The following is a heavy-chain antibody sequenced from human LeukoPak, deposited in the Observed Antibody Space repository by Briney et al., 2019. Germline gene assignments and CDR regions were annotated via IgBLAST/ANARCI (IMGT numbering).Heavy chain of an antibody. CDR2: IKQDGSEK. J-gene: IGHJ4*02. CDR3: ARDSASNDY. D-gene: IGHD6-13*01. CDR1: GFTFSTYW. Sequence: GGPLRLSCAASGFTFSTYWMSWVRQAPGKGLEWVANIKQDGSEKYYVDSVKGRFTISRDNAKNSLYLQMNSLRAEDTAMYYCARDSASNDYWGQGTLVTVSS. V-gene: IGHV3-7*01.